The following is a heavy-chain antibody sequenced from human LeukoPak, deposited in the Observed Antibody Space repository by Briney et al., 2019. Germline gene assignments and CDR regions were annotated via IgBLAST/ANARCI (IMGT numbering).Heavy chain of an antibody. V-gene: IGHV3-30*02. Sequence: QSGGSLRLSCAASGFTFSSYGMHWVRQAPGKGLEWVAFIRSDGNNEFYADSVKGRFTISRENSKNTLYLQMNSLRTEDTAVYFCAKRGEAGGNYLYYFDYWGQGTLVTVSS. CDR3: AKRGEAGGNYLYYFDY. D-gene: IGHD1-26*01. J-gene: IGHJ4*02. CDR1: GFTFSSYG. CDR2: IRSDGNNE.